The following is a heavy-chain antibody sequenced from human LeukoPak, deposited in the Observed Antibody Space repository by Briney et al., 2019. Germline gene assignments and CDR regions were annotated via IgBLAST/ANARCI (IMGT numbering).Heavy chain of an antibody. CDR3: ARDASYDHYGGNSMAGDY. Sequence: PGGSLRLSCAASGFTFSSYGMHWVRQAPGKGLEWVAVIWYDGSNKYYADSVKGRFTISGDNSKNTLYLQMNSLRAEDTAVYYCARDASYDHYGGNSMAGDYWGQGTLVTVSS. CDR1: GFTFSSYG. J-gene: IGHJ4*02. CDR2: IWYDGSNK. V-gene: IGHV3-33*01. D-gene: IGHD4-23*01.